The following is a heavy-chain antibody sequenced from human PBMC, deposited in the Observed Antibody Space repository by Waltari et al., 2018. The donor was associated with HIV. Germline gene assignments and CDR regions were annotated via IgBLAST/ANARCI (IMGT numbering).Heavy chain of an antibody. Sequence: EVQLVESGGGLVKPGGSFKLPCAASGFTFNNAWMSWVRQDPGQGVEWVGRMKIKTEGETKYYAAPVKGRLTISRDDSKNTLYLLRNSLKTEETAVYYCSTTPARGDHWGQGTLVTVSS. V-gene: IGHV3-15*01. CDR2: MKIKTEGETK. J-gene: IGHJ4*02. D-gene: IGHD2-15*01. CDR3: STTPARGDH. CDR1: GFTFNNAW.